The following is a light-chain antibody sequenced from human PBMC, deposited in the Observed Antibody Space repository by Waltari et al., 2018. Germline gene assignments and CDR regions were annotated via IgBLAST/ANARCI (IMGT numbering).Light chain of an antibody. CDR2: WAS. Sequence: DIVMTQSPDSLAVSLGERATINCQSNQNLLHTSDNNNSLGWYQQKPGQPPRLLIYWASTRASGVPDRFRGSGSGTDFTLTITSLQAEDVAVYYCQQYYTPPCSFGQGTRLEI. J-gene: IGKJ2*02. CDR1: QNLLHTSDNNNS. V-gene: IGKV4-1*01. CDR3: QQYYTPPCS.